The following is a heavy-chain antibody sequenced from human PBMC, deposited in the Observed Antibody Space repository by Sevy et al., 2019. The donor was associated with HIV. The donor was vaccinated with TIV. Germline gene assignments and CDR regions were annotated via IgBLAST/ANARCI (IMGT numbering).Heavy chain of an antibody. Sequence: RGSLRLSCAASGFTFSNYAMSWVRQAPGKGLEWVSAISGSGGSTYYADSVKGRFTISRDNSKNTLFLQMNSLRAEDTAVYFCAKWSELPSSPFDYWGQGTLVTVSS. J-gene: IGHJ4*02. D-gene: IGHD1-26*01. CDR2: ISGSGGST. V-gene: IGHV3-23*01. CDR1: GFTFSNYA. CDR3: AKWSELPSSPFDY.